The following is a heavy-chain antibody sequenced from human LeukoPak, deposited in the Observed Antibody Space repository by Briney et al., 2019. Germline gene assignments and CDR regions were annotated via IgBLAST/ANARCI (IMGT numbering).Heavy chain of an antibody. J-gene: IGHJ4*02. CDR1: GGSFSGYY. Sequence: SETLPLTCAVYGGSFSGYYWSWIRQPPGKVLEWIGSIYHSGSTYYNPSLKSRVTISVDTSKNQFSLKLSSVTAADTAVYYCATCRDGYSGEFDYWGQGTLVTVSS. D-gene: IGHD5-24*01. CDR3: ATCRDGYSGEFDY. CDR2: IYHSGST. V-gene: IGHV4-34*01.